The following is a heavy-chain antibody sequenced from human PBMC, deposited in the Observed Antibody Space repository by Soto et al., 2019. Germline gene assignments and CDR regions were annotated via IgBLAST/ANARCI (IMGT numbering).Heavy chain of an antibody. D-gene: IGHD4-17*01. J-gene: IGHJ4*02. CDR3: AHLTXGGFYFDY. CDR2: IYWDDDK. V-gene: IGHV2-5*02. Sequence: QITLKESGPTLVKPTQTLTLTCTFSGFSLRNSGVGVGWIRQPPGKALEWLALIYWDDDKRYSPSLKSRLTIXXXXXXNXXVXXXXXXXXXXXATYYCAHLTXGGFYFDYWGQGTLVTVSS. CDR1: GFSLRNSGVG.